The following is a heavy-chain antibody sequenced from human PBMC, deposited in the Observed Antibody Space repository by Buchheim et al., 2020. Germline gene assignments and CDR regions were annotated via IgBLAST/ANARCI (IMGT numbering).Heavy chain of an antibody. Sequence: EVQLVESGGGLVQPGGSLRLSCAASGFTFNDYEMTWVRQPPGKRLEWLLYISGSCIVTHYADSVRGRFTIYRDNARNATCLQMNNLGDEDTAIYYCERGPGRPVGTRVDYWGHGTL. CDR2: ISGSCIVT. D-gene: IGHD2-2*01. J-gene: IGHJ4*01. V-gene: IGHV3-48*03. CDR1: GFTFNDYE. CDR3: ERGPGRPVGTRVDY.